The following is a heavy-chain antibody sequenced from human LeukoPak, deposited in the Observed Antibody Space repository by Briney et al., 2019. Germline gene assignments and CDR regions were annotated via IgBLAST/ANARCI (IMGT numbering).Heavy chain of an antibody. CDR2: IYYSGST. CDR1: GGSISSGGYY. V-gene: IGHV4-31*03. D-gene: IGHD3-22*01. J-gene: IGHJ4*02. CDR3: ARVGGPNPDYYDSSGYQIDY. Sequence: PSETLPLTCTVSGGSISSGGYYRSWIRQHPGKGLEWIGYIYYSGSTYYNPSLKSRVTISVDTSKNQFSLKLSSVTAADTAVYYCARVGGPNPDYYDSSGYQIDYWGQGTLVTVSS.